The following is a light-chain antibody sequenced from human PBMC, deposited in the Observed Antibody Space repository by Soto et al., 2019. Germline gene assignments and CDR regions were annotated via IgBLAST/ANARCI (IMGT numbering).Light chain of an antibody. CDR1: QSIRTS. Sequence: EVVLTQSPATLSLSPGERATLSCRASQSIRTSLAWYQQKPGQAPRLVIFDASNRANGVPARFGGSGSGTDFTLTIKRLEPEDFAVYYCQQRNVWPPITFGQGPRLEIK. CDR2: DAS. V-gene: IGKV3-11*01. CDR3: QQRNVWPPIT. J-gene: IGKJ5*01.